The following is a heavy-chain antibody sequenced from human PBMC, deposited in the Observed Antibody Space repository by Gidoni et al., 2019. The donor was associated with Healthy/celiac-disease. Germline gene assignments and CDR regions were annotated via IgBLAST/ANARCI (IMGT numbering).Heavy chain of an antibody. D-gene: IGHD6-13*01. J-gene: IGHJ3*02. CDR2: INHSGRT. CDR3: ARYSSSWYGRAFDI. V-gene: IGHV4-34*01. Sequence: QVQLQQWGAGLLKPSETLSLTCAVYGGSFSGYYWSWIRQPPGKGLEWIGEINHSGRTNYNPSLKSRVTISVDTSKNQFSLKLSSVTAADTAVYYCARYSSSWYGRAFDIWGQGTMVTVSS. CDR1: GGSFSGYY.